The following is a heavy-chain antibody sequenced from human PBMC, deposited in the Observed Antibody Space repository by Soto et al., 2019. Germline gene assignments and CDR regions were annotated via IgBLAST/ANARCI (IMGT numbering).Heavy chain of an antibody. J-gene: IGHJ5*01. CDR1: GYTFASYD. V-gene: IGHV1-8*01. D-gene: IGHD2-21*01. CDR3: ARSDGYHFNWLDS. CDR2: MNPNSNNT. Sequence: QVQLVQSGAEVKTPGASVKVSCKASGYTFASYDMNWVRQAPGQALEWMGWMNPNSNNTGYAQKFQGRLTMTRDIALSIAHMELSSLRNEDTAVYYCARSDGYHFNWLDSWGQGTLVTVSA.